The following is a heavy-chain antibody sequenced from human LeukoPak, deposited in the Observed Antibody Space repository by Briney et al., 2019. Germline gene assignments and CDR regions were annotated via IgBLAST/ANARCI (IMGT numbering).Heavy chain of an antibody. CDR1: GGTFSNYA. Sequence: GASVKVSCKASGGTFSNYAVSWVRQAPGQGLEWMGGIIPVFEKPNYARKFQDRVTITADESTATAYMELSSLISEDTAVYYCARAIRNQLLSDHWGPGTLVTVSS. V-gene: IGHV1-69*13. D-gene: IGHD2-2*01. J-gene: IGHJ4*02. CDR3: ARAIRNQLLSDH. CDR2: IIPVFEKP.